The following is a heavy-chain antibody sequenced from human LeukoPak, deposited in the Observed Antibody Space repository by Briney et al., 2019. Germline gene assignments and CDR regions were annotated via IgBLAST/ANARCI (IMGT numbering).Heavy chain of an antibody. Sequence: GGSLRLSCAASGFTVSNNYMSWVRQAPGKGLEWVSVIYSGGSIYYADSVKGRFTISRDNSKNTLCLQMNSLRAEDTAVYYCAKASGGSGWHFDYWGQGTLVTVSS. CDR3: AKASGGSGWHFDY. CDR1: GFTVSNNY. V-gene: IGHV3-66*01. J-gene: IGHJ4*02. CDR2: IYSGGSI. D-gene: IGHD6-19*01.